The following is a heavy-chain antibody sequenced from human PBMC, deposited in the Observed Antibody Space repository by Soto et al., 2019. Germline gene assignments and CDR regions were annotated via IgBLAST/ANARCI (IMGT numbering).Heavy chain of an antibody. CDR3: ARDLSGYYYGMDV. Sequence: SETLSLTCAVYCGSFSGYFWNWVRQPPGKGLEWIGEINHSGSTKYNPSLKSRVTLSVDTSKNQFSLRVFSVTAADTAVYYCARDLSGYYYGMDVWGQGTTVTVSS. CDR1: CGSFSGYF. J-gene: IGHJ6*02. V-gene: IGHV4-34*01. CDR2: INHSGST.